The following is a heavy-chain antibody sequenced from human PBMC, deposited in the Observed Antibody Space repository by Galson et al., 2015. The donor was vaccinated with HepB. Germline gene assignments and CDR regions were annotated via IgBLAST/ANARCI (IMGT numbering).Heavy chain of an antibody. CDR2: IYPGDSDT. V-gene: IGHV5-51*01. D-gene: IGHD3-10*01. CDR3: ARHTEYYGSGSYYNLNGVDY. J-gene: IGHJ4*02. CDR1: GYSFTSYW. Sequence: QSGAEVKKPGESLKISCKGSGYSFTSYWIGWVRQMPGKGLEWMGIIYPGDSDTRYSPSFQGQVTISADKSISTAYLQWSSLKASDTAMYYCARHTEYYGSGSYYNLNGVDYWGQGTLVTVSS.